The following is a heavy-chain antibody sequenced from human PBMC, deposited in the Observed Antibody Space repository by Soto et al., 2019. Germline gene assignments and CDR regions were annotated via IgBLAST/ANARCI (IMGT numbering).Heavy chain of an antibody. CDR3: AKSLLFVDHGNMDG. D-gene: IGHD2-21*01. Sequence: QVQLVQSGAELKKPGSSVKVSCEASGGSFTSYSFTWVRQAPGQGLEWMGRIIPIQGKANYALKFQDRVTITADRSTRTVYMELTSLRPDDTAVYFCAKSLLFVDHGNMDGWGKGTTVTVSS. J-gene: IGHJ6*03. CDR2: IIPIQGKA. V-gene: IGHV1-69*02. CDR1: GGSFTSYS.